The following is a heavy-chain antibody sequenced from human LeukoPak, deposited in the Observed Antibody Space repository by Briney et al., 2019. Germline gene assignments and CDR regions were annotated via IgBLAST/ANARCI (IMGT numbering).Heavy chain of an antibody. J-gene: IGHJ4*02. CDR3: ATGAPGACFDY. Sequence: SETLSLTCTVSGGSISSSSYYWVWIRQPPGKGLEGIRSIYYSGSTYYNPSLKCRVTISVDTSKNQFSLKLSSVSAALSAMYYCATGAPGACFDYWGQGTLVTVSS. D-gene: IGHD7-27*01. CDR1: GGSISSSSYY. V-gene: IGHV4-39*07. CDR2: IYYSGST.